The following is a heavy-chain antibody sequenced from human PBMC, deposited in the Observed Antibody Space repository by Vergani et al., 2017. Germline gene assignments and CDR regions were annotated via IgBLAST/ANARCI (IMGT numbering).Heavy chain of an antibody. Sequence: QVQLVQSGDEVKKPGASVKVSCKASGYPFTSYYMHWVRQAPGQGLEWMGIINPRGGSTSYAQKFQGRVTMTRDTSTRTVYMELSSLRSEDTAVYYCATRIAAAGTVYYYGMDVWGQVTTVTVS. CDR1: GYPFTSYY. CDR2: INPRGGST. V-gene: IGHV1-46*01. CDR3: ATRIAAAGTVYYYGMDV. D-gene: IGHD6-13*01. J-gene: IGHJ6*02.